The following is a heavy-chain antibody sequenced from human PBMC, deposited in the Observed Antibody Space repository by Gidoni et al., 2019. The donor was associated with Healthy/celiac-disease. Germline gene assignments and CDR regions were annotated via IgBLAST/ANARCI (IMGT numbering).Heavy chain of an antibody. Sequence: QVQLVQSGAEVNKPGASVQVSCQASGYPFTSYDSNWVRQATGQELEWRGWMNPNSGPTGYAQKFQGRVTMTRNTSISTAYMELSSLRSEDTAVYYCARSLGSGWSDFDYWGQGTLVTVSS. CDR2: MNPNSGPT. D-gene: IGHD6-19*01. CDR3: ARSLGSGWSDFDY. J-gene: IGHJ4*02. V-gene: IGHV1-8*01. CDR1: GYPFTSYD.